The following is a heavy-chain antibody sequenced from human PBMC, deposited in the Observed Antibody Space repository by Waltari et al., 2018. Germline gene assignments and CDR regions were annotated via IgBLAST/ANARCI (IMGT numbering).Heavy chain of an antibody. CDR2: IYYSGST. V-gene: IGHV4-61*01. CDR3: ARDEMANDILTGRYYYYYGMDV. CDR1: GGSVSSGSYY. Sequence: QLQLQESGPGLVKPSETLSLTCTVSGGSVSSGSYYWSWIRQPPGKGLEWIGYIYYSGSTNYNPSPQSRSTISVDTSKNQFSLKLSSVTAADTAVYYCARDEMANDILTGRYYYYYGMDVWGQGTTVTVSS. D-gene: IGHD3-9*01. J-gene: IGHJ6*02.